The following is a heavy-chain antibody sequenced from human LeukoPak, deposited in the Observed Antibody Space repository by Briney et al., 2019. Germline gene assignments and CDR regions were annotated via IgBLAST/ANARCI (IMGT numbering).Heavy chain of an antibody. D-gene: IGHD6-13*01. Sequence: SETLSLTCAVYGGSFSGYYWGWIRQPPGKGPEWIGEINHSGSTNYNPSLKSRVTISVDTSKNQFSLKLGSVTAADTAVYYCARGGVYSSSWSYWGQGTLVTVSS. V-gene: IGHV4-34*01. J-gene: IGHJ4*02. CDR1: GGSFSGYY. CDR2: INHSGST. CDR3: ARGGVYSSSWSY.